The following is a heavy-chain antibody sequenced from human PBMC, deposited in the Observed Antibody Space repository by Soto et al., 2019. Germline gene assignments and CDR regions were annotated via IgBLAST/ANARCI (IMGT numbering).Heavy chain of an antibody. CDR2: ISDYNGNT. J-gene: IGHJ4*02. Sequence: QVKLVQSRAEVKNPGASVKVSCKASGYNFTSYGISWVRQAPGQVVEWMGWISDYNGNTNYAQKLQGRVTMTTDTSTRTAYMEPRSLRSDDTAVYYCAREGPPSLHWGQGTVVTVSS. D-gene: IGHD2-2*01. V-gene: IGHV1-18*01. CDR3: AREGPPSLH. CDR1: GYNFTSYG.